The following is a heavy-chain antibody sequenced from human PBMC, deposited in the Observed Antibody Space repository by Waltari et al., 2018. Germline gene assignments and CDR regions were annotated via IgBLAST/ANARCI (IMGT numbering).Heavy chain of an antibody. Sequence: QVQLVQSGAEVKKPGSSVKVSCKASGGTFSSYAISWVRQAPGQVLEWMGGIIPIFGTANYAQKFQGIVTITADKSTSTAYMELSSLRSEDTAVYYCARDGDYGGNSECDYWGQGTLVTVSS. CDR1: GGTFSSYA. CDR2: IIPIFGTA. CDR3: ARDGDYGGNSECDY. J-gene: IGHJ4*02. D-gene: IGHD4-17*01. V-gene: IGHV1-69*14.